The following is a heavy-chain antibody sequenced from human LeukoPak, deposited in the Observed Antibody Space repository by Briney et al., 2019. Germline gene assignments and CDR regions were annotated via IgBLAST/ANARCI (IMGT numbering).Heavy chain of an antibody. J-gene: IGHJ4*02. D-gene: IGHD3-9*01. V-gene: IGHV1-69-2*01. CDR2: VDLEDGDT. CDR3: ARGSRSFDWLRSYFDF. CDR1: VYTFNYYY. Sequence: ASVTVSFTSSVYTFNYYYIHWVHQAPGKGLEWMGRVDLEDGDTIYAEKFQGRVTITADTSTDTAFMDLSSLTSFDTAVYYCARGSRSFDWLRSYFDFWGQGTLVSVSP.